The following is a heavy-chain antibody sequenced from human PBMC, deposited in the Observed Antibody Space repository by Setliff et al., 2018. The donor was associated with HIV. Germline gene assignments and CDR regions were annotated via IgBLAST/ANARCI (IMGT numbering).Heavy chain of an antibody. V-gene: IGHV3-43*01. Sequence: SCAASGFAFDDYTMHWVRQAPGKGLEWVAIISWDGGSTYYADSVEGRFTISRDNSKNSLYLQMNSLRTEDTALYYCVKDRTIFGVVLAYFDYWGQGTLVTVSS. D-gene: IGHD3-3*01. CDR2: ISWDGGST. J-gene: IGHJ4*02. CDR3: VKDRTIFGVVLAYFDY. CDR1: GFAFDDYT.